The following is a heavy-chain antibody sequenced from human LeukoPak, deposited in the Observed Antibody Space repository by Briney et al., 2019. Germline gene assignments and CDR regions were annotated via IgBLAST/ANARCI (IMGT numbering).Heavy chain of an antibody. Sequence: PSETLSHTCTVSGGSISSYYWSWIRQPAGKGLEWIGRIYTSGSTNYNPSLKSRVTMSVDTSKNQFSPKLSSVTAADTAVYYCARETSSWTNYYYYGMDVWGQGTTVTVSS. CDR2: IYTSGST. V-gene: IGHV4-4*07. CDR1: GGSISSYY. CDR3: ARETSSWTNYYYYGMDV. J-gene: IGHJ6*02. D-gene: IGHD6-13*01.